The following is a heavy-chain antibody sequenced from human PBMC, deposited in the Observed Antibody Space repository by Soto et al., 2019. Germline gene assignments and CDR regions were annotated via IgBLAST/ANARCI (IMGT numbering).Heavy chain of an antibody. V-gene: IGHV4-59*08. CDR3: ARLGFGDLHGLVDV. J-gene: IGHJ6*02. D-gene: IGHD3-10*01. CDR1: GGSISSFY. CDR2: IYYSGST. Sequence: PSETLSLTCTVSGGSISSFYWNWIRQPPGKGLQWIGYIYYSGSTHYNPSLKSRVTISVDTSKNQFSLKLSSVTAADTAVYYCARLGFGDLHGLVDVWGQGTKVTVSS.